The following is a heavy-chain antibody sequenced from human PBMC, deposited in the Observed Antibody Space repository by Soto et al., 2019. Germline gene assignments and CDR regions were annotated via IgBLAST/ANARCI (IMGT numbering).Heavy chain of an antibody. Sequence: GGSLRLSCAASGFTFSTYWMSWVRQAPGKGLEWVANIKTDESEKYYVDSVRGRFTTSRDNARNFLYLQMNSLTGEDTAVYYCTRDGYPFALDVWGLGTSVTVS. J-gene: IGHJ6*02. D-gene: IGHD5-12*01. CDR2: IKTDESEK. V-gene: IGHV3-7*03. CDR3: TRDGYPFALDV. CDR1: GFTFSTYW.